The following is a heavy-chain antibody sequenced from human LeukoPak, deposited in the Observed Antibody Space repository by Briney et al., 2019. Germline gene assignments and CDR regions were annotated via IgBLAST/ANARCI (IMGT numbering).Heavy chain of an antibody. V-gene: IGHV3-74*01. D-gene: IGHD7-27*01. CDR2: IKGDGTMT. CDR1: GFTFSIYW. J-gene: IGHJ4*02. CDR3: ARDFAGDFDF. Sequence: PGGSLRLSCAASGFTFSIYWMHWIRQAPGKGLVWVSRIKGDGTMTNYADSVKGRFTISRDNAKNTMYLQMNSLRAEDTAVYYCARDFAGDFDFWGQGTPVTVSS.